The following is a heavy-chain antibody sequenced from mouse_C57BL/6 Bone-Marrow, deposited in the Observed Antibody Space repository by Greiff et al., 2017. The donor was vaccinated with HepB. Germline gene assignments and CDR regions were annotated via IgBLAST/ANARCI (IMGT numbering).Heavy chain of an antibody. CDR2: ISNGGGST. Sequence: EVQLVESGGGLVQPGGSLKLSCAASGFTFSDYYMYWVRQTPEKRLEWVAYISNGGGSTYYPDTVKGRFTISRDNAKNTLYLQMSRLKSEDTAMYYCARGYYGSSYAHYYAMDYWGQGTSVTVSS. CDR1: GFTFSDYY. J-gene: IGHJ4*01. CDR3: ARGYYGSSYAHYYAMDY. V-gene: IGHV5-12*01. D-gene: IGHD1-1*01.